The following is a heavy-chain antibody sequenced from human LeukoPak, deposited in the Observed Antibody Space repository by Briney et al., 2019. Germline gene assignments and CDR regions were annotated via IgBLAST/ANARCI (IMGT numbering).Heavy chain of an antibody. Sequence: PSETLSLTCTDSGGSISPYYWSWIRQPAGKGLEWIGRIYTSGATNYNPSLSSRVTMSLDTSKNQFSLELRSVTAADTAAYYCARNREYSSGWYYFDDWGQGTLVTVSS. D-gene: IGHD6-19*01. CDR3: ARNREYSSGWYYFDD. V-gene: IGHV4-4*07. CDR1: GGSISPYY. J-gene: IGHJ4*02. CDR2: IYTSGAT.